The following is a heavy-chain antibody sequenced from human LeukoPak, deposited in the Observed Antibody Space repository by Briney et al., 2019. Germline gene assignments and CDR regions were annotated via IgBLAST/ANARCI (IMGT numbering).Heavy chain of an antibody. CDR3: ARTTYGSGSYFGY. V-gene: IGHV4-34*01. CDR2: INHSGST. Sequence: PSETLSLTCAVYGGSFSGYYWSWIRQPPGKGLEWIGEINHSGSTNYNPSLKSRVTISVDTSKNQFSLKLSSVTAADTAVYYCARTTYGSGSYFGYWGQGTLVTVSS. J-gene: IGHJ4*02. D-gene: IGHD3-10*01. CDR1: GGSFSGYY.